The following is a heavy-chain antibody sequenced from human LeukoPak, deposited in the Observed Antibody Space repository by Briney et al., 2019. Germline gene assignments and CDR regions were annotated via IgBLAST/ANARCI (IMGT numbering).Heavy chain of an antibody. CDR3: ARWTRLSGGHDAFDI. J-gene: IGHJ3*02. CDR1: GDSVSSGSSY. Sequence: SETLSLTCTVSGDSVSSGSSYWGWIRQPPGKGLEWIGTIYYTGSTYYNPSLKSRVTISVDTSKKQFSLRLSSVTATDTAVYYCARWTRLSGGHDAFDIWGQGTMVTVSS. D-gene: IGHD6-19*01. V-gene: IGHV4-39*01. CDR2: IYYTGST.